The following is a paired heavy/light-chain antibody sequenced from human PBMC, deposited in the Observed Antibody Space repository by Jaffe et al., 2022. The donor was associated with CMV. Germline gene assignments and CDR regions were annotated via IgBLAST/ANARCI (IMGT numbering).Heavy chain of an antibody. V-gene: IGHV3-23*04. CDR2: ISSSGGST. J-gene: IGHJ4*02. D-gene: IGHD3-16*01. Sequence: DVQLVESGGGLVQSGESLRLSCTVSDFNFNNHGLSWVRQAPGKGLEWVSGISSSGGSTYYADSVRGRFFISRDNSENTLYLQMNSLGPEDTAVYFCARSPDAYNHYYFDYWGQGTLVTVSS. CDR3: ARSPDAYNHYYFDY. CDR1: DFNFNNHG.
Light chain of an antibody. CDR3: RSYTSRNTLV. V-gene: IGLV2-14*03. CDR1: SSDVGAYNY. J-gene: IGLJ3*02. CDR2: DVT. Sequence: QSALTQPASVSGYPGQSITISCTGVSSDVGAYNYVSWYQQHPGKAPKLMIYDVTNRPSGVSNRFSGSRSGNTASLTISGLQAQDEADYYCRSYTSRNTLVFGGGTKLTVL.